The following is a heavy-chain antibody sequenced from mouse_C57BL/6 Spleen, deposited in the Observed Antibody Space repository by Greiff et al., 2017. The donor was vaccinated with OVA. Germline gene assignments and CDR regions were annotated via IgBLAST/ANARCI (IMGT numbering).Heavy chain of an antibody. CDR3: ARQSYYGRSYWYFDV. CDR2: IDPSDSET. J-gene: IGHJ1*03. V-gene: IGHV1-52*01. Sequence: QVQLQQSGAELVRPGSSVKLSCKASGYTFTSYWMHWVKQRPIQGLEWIGNIDPSDSETHYNQKFKDKATLTVDKSSSTAYMQLSSLTSEDSAVYYCARQSYYGRSYWYFDVWGTGTTVTVSS. D-gene: IGHD1-1*01. CDR1: GYTFTSYW.